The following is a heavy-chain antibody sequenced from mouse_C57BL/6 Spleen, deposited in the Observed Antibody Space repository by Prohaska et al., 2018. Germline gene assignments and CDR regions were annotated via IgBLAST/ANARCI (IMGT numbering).Heavy chain of an antibody. CDR3: ARSAAQMDY. CDR2: IYPGSGST. J-gene: IGHJ4*01. D-gene: IGHD3-2*02. CDR1: GYTFTSYW. Sequence: QVQLQQPGAELVKPGASVKMSCKASGYTFTSYWITWVKQRHGQGLALIVDIYPGSGSTNYNEKFKSKATLTVDTSSSTAYMQLSSLTSEDSAVYYCARSAAQMDYWGQGTSVTVSS. V-gene: IGHV1-55*01.